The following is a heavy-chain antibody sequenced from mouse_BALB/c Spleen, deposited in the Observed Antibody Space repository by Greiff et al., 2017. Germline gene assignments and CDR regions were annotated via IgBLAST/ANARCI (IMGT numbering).Heavy chain of an antibody. CDR3: ARGGGYFDY. J-gene: IGHJ2*01. CDR1: GYTFTSYW. Sequence: VQLQESGAELARPGASVKLSCKASGYTFTSYWMQWVKQRPGQGLEWIGAIYPGDGDTRYTQKFKGKATLPADKSSSTAYMQLSNLASEDSAVYYCARGGGYFDYWGQGTTLTVSS. CDR2: IYPGDGDT. V-gene: IGHV1-87*01.